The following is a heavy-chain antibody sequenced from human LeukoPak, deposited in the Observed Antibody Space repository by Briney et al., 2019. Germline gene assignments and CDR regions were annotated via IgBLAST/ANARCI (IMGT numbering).Heavy chain of an antibody. CDR1: GFTFRNYE. Sequence: GSLRLSCAGSGFTFRNYEMNWVRQPPGKGLEWIGEINHSGSTNYNPSLKSRVTISVDTSKNQFSLKLSSVTAADTAVYYCARGGQIARYWGQGTLVTVSS. CDR3: ARGGQIARY. V-gene: IGHV4-34*01. CDR2: INHSGST. J-gene: IGHJ4*02. D-gene: IGHD3-22*01.